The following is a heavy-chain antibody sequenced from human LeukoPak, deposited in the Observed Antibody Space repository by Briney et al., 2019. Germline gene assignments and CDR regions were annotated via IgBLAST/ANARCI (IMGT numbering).Heavy chain of an antibody. CDR2: IIPIFGTA. V-gene: IGHV1-69*06. D-gene: IGHD3-22*01. CDR3: ARGTYYYDSSGYPYYYYYMDV. J-gene: IGHJ6*03. Sequence: ASVKVSCKASGYPFNNYDISWVRQAPGQGLEWMGGIIPIFGTANYAQKFQGRVTITADKSTSTAYMELSSLRSEDTAVYYCARGTYYYDSSGYPYYYYYMDVWGKGTTVTVSS. CDR1: GYPFNNYD.